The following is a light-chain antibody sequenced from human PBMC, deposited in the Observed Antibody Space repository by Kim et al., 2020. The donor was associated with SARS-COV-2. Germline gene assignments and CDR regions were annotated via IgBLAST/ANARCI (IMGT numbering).Light chain of an antibody. J-gene: IGKJ1*01. CDR3: QKYDGVPRT. CDR1: RGISNY. Sequence: DIQMTQSPSSLSASVGDRVTITCRASRGISNYLAWYQQKPGKVPKLLIYAASTLQSGVPSRFSGSGSGTDFTLTISSPQPEDVASYYCQKYDGVPRTFGQGTKVDIK. CDR2: AAS. V-gene: IGKV1-27*01.